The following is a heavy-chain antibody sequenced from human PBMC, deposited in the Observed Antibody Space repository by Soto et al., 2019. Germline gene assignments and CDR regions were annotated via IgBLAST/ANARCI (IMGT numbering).Heavy chain of an antibody. Sequence: QVQLVQSGAEVKKPGASVKVSCKASGDTFTDYYIYWVRQAPGQGLEWMGTVNPIGGHTTYAQHFLGRMTMTRDTSTSALYMELTSLTSEDTAVYYCAGGGHVVVVTAALDYWGQGTLVTVSS. CDR3: AGGGHVVVVTAALDY. D-gene: IGHD2-21*02. CDR1: GDTFTDYY. CDR2: VNPIGGHT. J-gene: IGHJ4*02. V-gene: IGHV1-46*01.